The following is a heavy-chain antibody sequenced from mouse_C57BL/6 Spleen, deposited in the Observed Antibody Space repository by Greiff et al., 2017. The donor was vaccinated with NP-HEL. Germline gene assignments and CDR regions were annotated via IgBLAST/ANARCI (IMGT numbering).Heavy chain of an antibody. J-gene: IGHJ2*01. CDR1: GYAFSSYW. D-gene: IGHD1-1*01. CDR2: IYPGDGDT. Sequence: QVQLKESGAELVKPGASVKISCKASGYAFSSYWMNWVKQRPGKGLEWIGQIYPGDGDTNYNGKFKGKATLTADKSSSTAYMQLSSLTSEDSAVSFCARGGYYGISSFDYWGQGTTLTVSS. CDR3: ARGGYYGISSFDY. V-gene: IGHV1-80*01.